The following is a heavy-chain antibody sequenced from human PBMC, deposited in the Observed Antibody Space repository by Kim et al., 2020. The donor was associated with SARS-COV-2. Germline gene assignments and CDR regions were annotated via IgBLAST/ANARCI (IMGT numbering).Heavy chain of an antibody. CDR2: INAGNGNT. J-gene: IGHJ6*02. V-gene: IGHV1-3*01. D-gene: IGHD3-10*01. CDR3: ASYGSGTHYYYYYGMDV. CDR1: GYTFTSYA. Sequence: ASVKVSCKASGYTFTSYAMHWVRQAPGQRLEWMGWINAGNGNTKYSQKFQGRVTITRDTSASTAYMELSSLRSEDTAVYYCASYGSGTHYYYYYGMDVWGQGTTVTVSS.